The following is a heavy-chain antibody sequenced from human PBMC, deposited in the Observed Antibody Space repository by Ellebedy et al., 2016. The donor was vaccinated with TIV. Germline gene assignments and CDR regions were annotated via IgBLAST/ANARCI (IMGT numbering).Heavy chain of an antibody. CDR3: ARRASYGDYAVQVNPWFDP. CDR2: IRQEGDEI. Sequence: PGGSLRLSCAASGFNFRSYWMAWVRKAPGKRLEWVAKIRQEGDEIYYVESVKGRFTISRDNAKNSLFLQMNSLRVEDTAVYDCARRASYGDYAVQVNPWFDPWGQGTLVTVSS. CDR1: GFNFRSYW. V-gene: IGHV3-7*01. D-gene: IGHD4-17*01. J-gene: IGHJ5*02.